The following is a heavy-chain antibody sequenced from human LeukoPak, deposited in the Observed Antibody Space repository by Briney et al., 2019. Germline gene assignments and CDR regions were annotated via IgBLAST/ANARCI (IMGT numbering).Heavy chain of an antibody. Sequence: SETLSLTCNVSGASINTADYYWTWIRQPPGKGRGWIGYISYSGTPYYNPSLNSRATISLDTSKNQSSLKLNSVTAADTAMYYCARDRYGDFEDYWGHGTLVTVPS. D-gene: IGHD4-17*01. V-gene: IGHV4-30-4*08. CDR1: GASINTADYY. CDR2: ISYSGTP. J-gene: IGHJ4*01. CDR3: ARDRYGDFEDY.